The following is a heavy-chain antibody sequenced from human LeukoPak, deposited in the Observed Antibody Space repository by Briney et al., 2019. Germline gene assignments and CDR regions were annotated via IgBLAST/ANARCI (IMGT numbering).Heavy chain of an antibody. CDR1: GFTFSSYA. V-gene: IGHV3-30-3*01. Sequence: GRSLRLSCAASGFTFSSYAMHWVRQAPGKGLEWVAVISYDGSNKYYADSVKGRFTISRDNSKNTLYLQMNSLRAEDTAVYYCVREGQWELPTFDYWGQGTLVTVSS. D-gene: IGHD1-26*01. CDR2: ISYDGSNK. CDR3: VREGQWELPTFDY. J-gene: IGHJ4*02.